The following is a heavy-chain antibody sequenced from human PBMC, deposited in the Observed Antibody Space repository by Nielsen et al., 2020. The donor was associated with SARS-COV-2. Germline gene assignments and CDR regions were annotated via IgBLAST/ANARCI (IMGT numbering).Heavy chain of an antibody. CDR3: ARDRGVVPDYYYGMDV. J-gene: IGHJ6*02. CDR2: INHSGST. Sequence: GSLRLSCAVYGGSFSGYYWSWIRQPPGKGLEWIGEINHSGSTNYNPSLKSRVTISVDTSKNQFSLKLSSVTAADTAVYYCARDRGVVPDYYYGMDVWGQGTTVTVSS. CDR1: GGSFSGYY. V-gene: IGHV4-34*01. D-gene: IGHD2-15*01.